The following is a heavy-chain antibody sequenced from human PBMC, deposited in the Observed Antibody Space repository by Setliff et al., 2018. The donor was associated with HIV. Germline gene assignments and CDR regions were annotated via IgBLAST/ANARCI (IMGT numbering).Heavy chain of an antibody. CDR3: ARSEGIAWFDP. J-gene: IGHJ5*02. CDR2: IYYSGST. D-gene: IGHD3-3*01. Sequence: LSLTCTVSGGSISSYYWSWIRQPPGKGLEWIGYIYYSGSTNYNPSLKSRVTISVDTSKNQFSLKLSSVTAADTAVYYCARSEGIAWFDPWGQGTLVTVSS. V-gene: IGHV4-59*01. CDR1: GGSISSYY.